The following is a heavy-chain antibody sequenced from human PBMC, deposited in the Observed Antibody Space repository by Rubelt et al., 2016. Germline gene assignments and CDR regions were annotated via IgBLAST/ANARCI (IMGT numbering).Heavy chain of an antibody. V-gene: IGHV1-2*06. CDR2: IHPDTGFT. D-gene: IGHD3-10*01. CDR1: GDTFTDHF. J-gene: IGHJ5*02. Sequence: QVQLVQSGAEVKKPGASVKVSCKASGDTFTDHFIHWVRQAPGQGLEWMGRIHPDTGFTKNKQKFEGRVTLTRDTSITTAFMELSSLRSDDTAVYYCAIYYNRRESNWFDPWGQGTLVTVSS. CDR3: AIYYNRRESNWFDP.